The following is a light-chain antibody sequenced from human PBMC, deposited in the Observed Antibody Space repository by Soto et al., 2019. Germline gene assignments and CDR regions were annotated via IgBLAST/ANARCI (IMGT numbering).Light chain of an antibody. CDR1: SSSIGRNF. CDR3: ASWDDSVSGAV. J-gene: IGLJ7*01. CDR2: FNH. V-gene: IGLV1-47*01. Sequence: QPVLTQPPATSGTPGQRVTISCSGSSSSIGRNFVHWYQQLPGQAPKLLIYFNHQRPSGVPDRFSGSKSGASASLAISGLRSEDEADYYCASWDDSVSGAVFGGGTQLTVL.